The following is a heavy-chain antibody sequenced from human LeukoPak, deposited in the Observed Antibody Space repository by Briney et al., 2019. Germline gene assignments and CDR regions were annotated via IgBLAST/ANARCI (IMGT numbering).Heavy chain of an antibody. CDR3: AGSQYSVLDY. J-gene: IGHJ4*02. D-gene: IGHD2-15*01. V-gene: IGHV4-59*08. CDR2: IYYGGST. Sequence: SETLSLTCTVSGGSISSSYWNWIRQPPGKGLEWIGFIYYGGSTNYNPSLKSRVTISVDTSKNQFSLKLTSVTAADTAVYYCAGSQYSVLDYWGQGTLVTVSS. CDR1: GGSISSSY.